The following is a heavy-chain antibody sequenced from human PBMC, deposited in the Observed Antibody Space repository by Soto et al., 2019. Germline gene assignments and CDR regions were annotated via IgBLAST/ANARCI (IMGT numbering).Heavy chain of an antibody. J-gene: IGHJ4*02. D-gene: IGHD3-10*01. CDR2: ISAYNGNT. CDR1: GGTFSSYA. CDR3: ARDPRGSIISDY. V-gene: IGHV1-18*01. Sequence: ASAKVSCKASGGTFSSYAISWVRQAPGQGLEWMGWISAYNGNTNYAQNLQGRVTMTTDTSTSTAYMELRSLRSDDTAVYYCARDPRGSIISDYWGQGTLVTVSS.